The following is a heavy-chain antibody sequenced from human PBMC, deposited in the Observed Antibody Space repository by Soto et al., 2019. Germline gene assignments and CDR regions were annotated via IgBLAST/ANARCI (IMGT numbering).Heavy chain of an antibody. CDR1: GGSFSGYY. D-gene: IGHD3-10*01. CDR3: ARGELLWFGERGYYYYYGMDV. J-gene: IGHJ6*02. CDR2: INHSGST. Sequence: DTLSLTCAVYGGSFSGYYWSWIRQPPGKGLEWIGEINHSGSTNYNPSLKSRVTISVDTSKNQFSLKLSSVTAADTAVYYCARGELLWFGERGYYYYYGMDVWGQGTTVTVSS. V-gene: IGHV4-34*01.